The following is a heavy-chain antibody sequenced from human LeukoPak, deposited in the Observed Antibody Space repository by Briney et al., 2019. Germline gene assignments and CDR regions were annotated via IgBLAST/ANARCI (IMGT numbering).Heavy chain of an antibody. Sequence: SETLSLTCTVSGDSIGSYFWSWIRQPPGKGLEWIGYNSGSTNYNPSLKSRVTILLDRSKNQFSPKLSSVTAADTAIYYCARGRGYGGNYLRSFDIWGQGTMVTVSS. CDR1: GDSIGSYF. CDR2: NSGST. V-gene: IGHV4-59*08. CDR3: ARGRGYGGNYLRSFDI. J-gene: IGHJ3*02. D-gene: IGHD1-26*01.